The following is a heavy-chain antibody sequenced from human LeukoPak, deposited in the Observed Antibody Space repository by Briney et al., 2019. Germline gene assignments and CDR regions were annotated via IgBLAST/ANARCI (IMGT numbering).Heavy chain of an antibody. D-gene: IGHD5-18*01. CDR1: GFTFSSYW. CDR2: IKTDGSST. Sequence: GGSLRLSCAASGFTFSSYWMHWVRQAPGKGLVWVSRIKTDGSSTSYVDSGKGRFNISRDNAKNTLYLQMNSLRAEDTAVYYCARGYNYGYWIDYWGQGTLVTVSS. J-gene: IGHJ4*02. V-gene: IGHV3-74*01. CDR3: ARGYNYGYWIDY.